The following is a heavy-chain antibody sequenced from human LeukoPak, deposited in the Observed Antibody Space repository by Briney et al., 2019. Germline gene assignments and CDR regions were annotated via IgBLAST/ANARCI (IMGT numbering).Heavy chain of an antibody. J-gene: IGHJ6*03. CDR1: GFTFSSYW. CDR3: ARVGQLEYYYYYYMDV. V-gene: IGHV3-74*01. Sequence: GGSLRLSCAASGFTFSSYWMYWVRQAPGKGLVWVSRIKTDGSSTSYADSVKGRFTISRDNAKNSLYLQMNSLRAEDTAVYYCARVGQLEYYYYYYMDVWGKGTTVTVSS. D-gene: IGHD6-6*01. CDR2: IKTDGSST.